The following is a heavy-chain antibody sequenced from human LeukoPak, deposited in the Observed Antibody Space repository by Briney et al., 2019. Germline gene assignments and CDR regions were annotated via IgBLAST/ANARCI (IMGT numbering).Heavy chain of an antibody. Sequence: PSETLSLTCTVSGGSIKSHYWSWIRQTPGKGLEWIGCIYESGSTYHNPSRKSRVTISVDMSKNQFSLKVSSVTAADTAVYYCARGGSSWSYAMDVWGQGTTVTVSS. CDR2: IYESGST. J-gene: IGHJ6*02. CDR3: ARGGSSWSYAMDV. V-gene: IGHV4-59*11. CDR1: GGSIKSHY. D-gene: IGHD6-13*01.